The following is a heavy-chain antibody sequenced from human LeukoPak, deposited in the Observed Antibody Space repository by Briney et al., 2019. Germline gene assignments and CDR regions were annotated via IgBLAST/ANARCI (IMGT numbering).Heavy chain of an antibody. CDR1: GFTFSSYA. CDR2: ISYDGSNK. D-gene: IGHD3-3*01. J-gene: IGHJ6*02. Sequence: GGSLRLSCAASGFTFSSYAMHWVRQAQGKGLEWVAVISYDGSNKYYADSVKGRFTISRDNSKNTLYLQMNSLRAEDTAVYYCARDFVSYYYDFWSGSGLYGMDVWGQGTTVTVSS. CDR3: ARDFVSYYYDFWSGSGLYGMDV. V-gene: IGHV3-30-3*01.